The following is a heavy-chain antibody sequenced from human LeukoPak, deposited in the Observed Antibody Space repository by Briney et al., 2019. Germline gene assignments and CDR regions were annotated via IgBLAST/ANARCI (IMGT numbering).Heavy chain of an antibody. CDR1: IGSIGNDY. D-gene: IGHD2-15*01. V-gene: IGHV4-30-4*08. Sequence: PSETLSLTCTVSIGSIGNDYWSWLRQPPGKGLEWIGYIYDSGSTYYNPSLKSRITISVDTSENRFSLKLSSVTATDTAVYYCARDCSGGSCYGAFDIWGQGTMVTVSS. CDR2: IYDSGST. CDR3: ARDCSGGSCYGAFDI. J-gene: IGHJ3*02.